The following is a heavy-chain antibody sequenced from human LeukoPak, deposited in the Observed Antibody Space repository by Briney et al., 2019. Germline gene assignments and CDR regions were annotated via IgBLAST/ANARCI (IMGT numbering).Heavy chain of an antibody. V-gene: IGHV4-4*07. Sequence: SETLSLTCIVSGGSISSYYWSWIRQPAGKGLEWIGRIYTSGSTNYNPSLKSRVTMSVDTSKNQFSLKLSSVTAADTAVYYCAGDTAMSNFDYWGQGTLVTVSS. CDR3: AGDTAMSNFDY. CDR1: GGSISSYY. J-gene: IGHJ4*02. D-gene: IGHD5-18*01. CDR2: IYTSGST.